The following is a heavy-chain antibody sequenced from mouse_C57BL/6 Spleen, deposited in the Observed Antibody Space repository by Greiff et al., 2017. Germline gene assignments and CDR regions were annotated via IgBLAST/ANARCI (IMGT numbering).Heavy chain of an antibody. V-gene: IGHV1-84*01. CDR2: IYPGSGNT. J-gene: IGHJ2*01. CDR3: AREGYYGSSRLFGY. Sequence: VQLQQSGPELVKPGASVKISCKASGYTFTDYYINWVKQRPGQGLAWIGWIYPGSGNTKYNEKFKGKATLTVDTSSSTAYMQLSSLTSEDSAVYFCAREGYYGSSRLFGYWGQGTTLTVSS. CDR1: GYTFTDYY. D-gene: IGHD1-1*01.